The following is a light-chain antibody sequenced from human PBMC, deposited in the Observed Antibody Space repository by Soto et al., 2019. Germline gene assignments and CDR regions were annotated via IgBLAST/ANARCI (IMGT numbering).Light chain of an antibody. CDR3: QQYDILPIT. Sequence: HITHSASSLFSSVGDRVIITFPATQNINIYLNWYQQKPGKAPNLLIYDASNLEIGVPSRFSGSGSGTHFTFTISSLQTEDIGTYYCQQYDILPITFGRGTRLEIK. CDR2: DAS. CDR1: QNINIY. J-gene: IGKJ5*01. V-gene: IGKV1-33*01.